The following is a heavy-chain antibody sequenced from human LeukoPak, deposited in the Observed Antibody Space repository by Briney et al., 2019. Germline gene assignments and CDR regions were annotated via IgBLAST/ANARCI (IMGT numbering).Heavy chain of an antibody. CDR3: ARGLPQGLAAAGWDLDY. CDR1: GYTFTSYD. D-gene: IGHD6-13*01. J-gene: IGHJ4*02. V-gene: IGHV1-8*01. Sequence: ASVKVSCKASGYTFTSYDINWVRQATGQGLEWMGWMNPNSGNTGYAQKFQGRVTMTRNTSISTAYMELSSLRSEDTAVYYCARGLPQGLAAAGWDLDYWGQGTLVTVSS. CDR2: MNPNSGNT.